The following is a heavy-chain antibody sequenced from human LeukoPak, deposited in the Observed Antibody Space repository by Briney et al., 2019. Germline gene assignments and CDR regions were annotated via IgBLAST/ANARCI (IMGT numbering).Heavy chain of an antibody. Sequence: GGSLRLSCAASGFTFSSYWMSWVRQAPGKGLEWVANIKQDGSEKYYVDSVKGRFTISRDNAKNSLYLQMNSLRAEDTAVYYCARERRIYQLPKVDYYYYMDVWGKGTTVTISS. V-gene: IGHV3-7*01. CDR3: ARERRIYQLPKVDYYYYMDV. D-gene: IGHD2-2*01. CDR2: IKQDGSEK. J-gene: IGHJ6*03. CDR1: GFTFSSYW.